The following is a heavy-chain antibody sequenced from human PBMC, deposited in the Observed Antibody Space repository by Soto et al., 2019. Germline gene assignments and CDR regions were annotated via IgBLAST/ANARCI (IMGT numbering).Heavy chain of an antibody. V-gene: IGHV3-7*01. J-gene: IGHJ5*02. CDR3: ARDGDGYPA. D-gene: IGHD1-1*01. CDR1: GFTFSRNW. CDR2: IKQDGSEK. Sequence: EVQLVESGGGLVQPGGSLTLSCAASGFTFSRNWMSWVRQAPGKGLEWVANIKQDGSEKYYADAVKGRFTLSRDNVENSLYLQMNSLRPEDTAVYYCARDGDGYPAWGQGTLVTVSS.